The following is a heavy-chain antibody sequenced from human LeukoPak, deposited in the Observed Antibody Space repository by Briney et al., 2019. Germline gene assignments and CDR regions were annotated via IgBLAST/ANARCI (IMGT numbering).Heavy chain of an antibody. J-gene: IGHJ6*03. V-gene: IGHV4-61*01. CDR1: GGSISSGSYY. CDR3: ARASYGLYYYYYYMDV. CDR2: IYYSGST. D-gene: IGHD3-16*01. Sequence: SQTLSLTCTVSGGSISSGSYYWSWIRQPPGKGLEWIGYIYYSGSTNYNPSLKSRVTISVDTSKNQFSLKLSSVTAADTAVYYCARASYGLYYYYYYMDVWGKGTTVTVSS.